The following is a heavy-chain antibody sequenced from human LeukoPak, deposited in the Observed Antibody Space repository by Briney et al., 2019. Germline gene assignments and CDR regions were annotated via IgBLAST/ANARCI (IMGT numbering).Heavy chain of an antibody. D-gene: IGHD1-26*01. CDR2: VYYSGSA. J-gene: IGHJ4*02. CDR3: ASRSTSRGSPFDY. Sequence: SETLSLTCTVSGGTISSSNYYWDWIRQPPGKGLEWIGSVYYSGSAYYNPSLKSRLTISLDTSMNQFSLKLTSVTAADTAVYYCASRSTSRGSPFDYWGQGTLVTVSS. CDR1: GGTISSSNYY. V-gene: IGHV4-39*01.